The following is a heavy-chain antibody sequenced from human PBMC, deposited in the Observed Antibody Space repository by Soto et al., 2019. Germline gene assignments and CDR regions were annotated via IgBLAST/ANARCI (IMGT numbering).Heavy chain of an antibody. J-gene: IGHJ4*02. CDR3: ARGLGTVTTRFDY. CDR1: GYTFTSYY. CDR2: INPSGGST. Sequence: SVKVSCKXSGYTFTSYYMHWVRQAPGQGLEWMGIINPSGGSTSYAQKFQGRVTMTRDTSTSTVYMELSSLRSEDTALYYCARGLGTVTTRFDYWGQGTLVTVSS. V-gene: IGHV1-46*01. D-gene: IGHD4-17*01.